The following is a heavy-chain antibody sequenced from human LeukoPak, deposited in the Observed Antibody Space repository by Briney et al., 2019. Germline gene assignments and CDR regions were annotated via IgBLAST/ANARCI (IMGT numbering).Heavy chain of an antibody. CDR3: AKDHQGYQLLSIYPDY. CDR2: ISYDGSNK. D-gene: IGHD2-2*01. V-gene: IGHV3-30*18. J-gene: IGHJ4*02. CDR1: GYTFSSYG. Sequence: GGSLRLSCAASGYTFSSYGMHWVRQAPGKGLGWVADISYDGSNKYYADSVKGRFTISRDNSKNTLYLQMNSLRAEDTAVYYCAKDHQGYQLLSIYPDYWGQGTLVTVSS.